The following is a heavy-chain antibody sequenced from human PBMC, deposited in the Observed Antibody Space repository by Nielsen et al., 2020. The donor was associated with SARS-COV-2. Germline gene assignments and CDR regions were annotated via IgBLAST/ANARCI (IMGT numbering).Heavy chain of an antibody. CDR1: GYTFTGYY. D-gene: IGHD1-26*01. V-gene: IGHV1-2*02. J-gene: IGHJ4*02. CDR2: INPNSGGT. Sequence: ASVKVSCKASGYTFTGYYMHWVRQAPGQGLEWMGWINPNSGGTNYAEKFQGRVTMTRDTSISTAYMELSRLRSDDTAVYYCARDRYGIVGASTYYFDYWGQGTLVTVSS. CDR3: ARDRYGIVGASTYYFDY.